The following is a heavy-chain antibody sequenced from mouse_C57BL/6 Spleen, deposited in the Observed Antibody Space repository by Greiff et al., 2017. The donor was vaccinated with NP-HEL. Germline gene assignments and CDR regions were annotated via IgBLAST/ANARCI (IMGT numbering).Heavy chain of an antibody. CDR1: GYTFTSYT. CDR3: AGGDRAWFAY. CDR2: INPSSGYT. D-gene: IGHD3-3*01. J-gene: IGHJ3*01. V-gene: IGHV1-4*01. Sequence: QVQLQQSGAELARPGASVKMSCKASGYTFTSYTMHWVKQRPGQGLEWIGYINPSSGYTKYNQKFKDKATLTADKSTSTAYMQLSSLTSEDSAVYYCAGGDRAWFAYWGQGTLVTVSA.